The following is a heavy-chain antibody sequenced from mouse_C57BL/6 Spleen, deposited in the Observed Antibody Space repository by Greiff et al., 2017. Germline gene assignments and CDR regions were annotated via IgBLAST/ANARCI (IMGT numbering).Heavy chain of an antibody. CDR3: ARDHYGSGYWYFDV. D-gene: IGHD1-1*01. CDR1: GYSITSGYY. V-gene: IGHV3-6*01. J-gene: IGHJ1*03. CDR2: IRYDGSH. Sequence: EVKLQESGPGLVKPSQSLSLTCSVTGYSITSGYYWNWIRQFPGNKLECMGYIRYDGSHNYNPSLKNRISITRDTSKNQFFLKLNSVTTEDTATYYCARDHYGSGYWYFDVWGTGTTVTVSS.